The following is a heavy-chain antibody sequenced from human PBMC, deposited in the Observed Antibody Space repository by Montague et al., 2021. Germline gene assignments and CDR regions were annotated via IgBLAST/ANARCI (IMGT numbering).Heavy chain of an antibody. J-gene: IGHJ6*02. V-gene: IGHV3-21*01. Sequence: SLRLSCAASGFTFSNYGMNWVRQAPGKGLEWVSCIGSSGYISYADSVKGRFTISRDNAKNSLYLQMSSLRAEDTAVYYCARSSRLKGMDVWGQGTTVTVSS. CDR2: IGSSGYI. CDR3: ARSSRLKGMDV. CDR1: GFTFSNYG.